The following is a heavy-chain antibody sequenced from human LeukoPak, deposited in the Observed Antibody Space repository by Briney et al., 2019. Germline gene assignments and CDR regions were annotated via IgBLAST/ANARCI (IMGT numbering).Heavy chain of an antibody. J-gene: IGHJ5*02. CDR2: IYTSGST. CDR3: ARESVAVAGTFDP. V-gene: IGHV4-61*02. CDR1: GGSISSGSYY. D-gene: IGHD6-19*01. Sequence: SETLSLTCTVSGGSISSGSYYWSWIRQPAGKGLEWIGRIYTSGSTNYNPSLKSRVTISVDTSKNQFSLKLSSVTAADTAVYYCARESVAVAGTFDPWGQGTLVTVSS.